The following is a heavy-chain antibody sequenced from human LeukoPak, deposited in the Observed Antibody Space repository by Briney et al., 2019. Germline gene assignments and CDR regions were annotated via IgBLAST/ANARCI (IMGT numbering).Heavy chain of an antibody. J-gene: IGHJ6*03. CDR1: GYTFSYFA. CDR2: IIPIFGTA. D-gene: IGHD4-23*01. Sequence: GASVKVSCKGSGYTFSYFAIGWVRQAPGQGLEWMGGIIPIFGTANYAQKFQGRVTITTDESTSTAYMELSSLRSEDTAVYYCARDTGVEQGYYYYYMDVWGKGTTVTVSS. V-gene: IGHV1-69*05. CDR3: ARDTGVEQGYYYYYMDV.